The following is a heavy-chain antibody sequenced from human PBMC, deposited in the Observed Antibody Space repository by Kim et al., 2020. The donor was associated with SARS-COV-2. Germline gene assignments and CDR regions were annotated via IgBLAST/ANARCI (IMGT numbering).Heavy chain of an antibody. CDR3: ARDYWPGDYVFLFDY. CDR1: GYTFTGYY. Sequence: ASVKVSCKASGYTFTGYYMHWVRQAPGQGLEWMGWINPNSGGTNYAQKFQGWVTMTRDTSISTAYMELSRLRSDDTAVYYCARDYWPGDYVFLFDYWGQGTLVTVSS. J-gene: IGHJ4*02. D-gene: IGHD4-17*01. V-gene: IGHV1-2*04. CDR2: INPNSGGT.